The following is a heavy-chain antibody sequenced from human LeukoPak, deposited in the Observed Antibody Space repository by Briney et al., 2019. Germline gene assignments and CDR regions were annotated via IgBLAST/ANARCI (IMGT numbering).Heavy chain of an antibody. CDR1: GFTFSSYE. Sequence: GGSLRLSCAASGFTFSSYEMNWVRQAPGKGLEWVSYISSSGSTIYYADSVKGRFTISRDNAKNTLYLQMDTMRVEDTAVYYCARHIVGEQNFDYWSQGTLVTVSS. CDR3: ARHIVGEQNFDY. D-gene: IGHD3-16*02. CDR2: ISSSGSTI. J-gene: IGHJ4*02. V-gene: IGHV3-48*03.